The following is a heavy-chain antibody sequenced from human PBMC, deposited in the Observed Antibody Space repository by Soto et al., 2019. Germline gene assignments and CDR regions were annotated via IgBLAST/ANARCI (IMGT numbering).Heavy chain of an antibody. CDR1: GGSISSSNW. Sequence: QVQLQESGPGLVKPSGTLSLTCAVSGGSISSSNWWSWVRQPPGKGLEWIGEIYHSGSTNYNPSLKSRATISVDKSKHQFSLKLSCVTAADTAVYYCARVSGSDYYGMDVWGQGTTVTVSS. CDR3: ARVSGSDYYGMDV. J-gene: IGHJ6*02. V-gene: IGHV4-4*02. CDR2: IYHSGST. D-gene: IGHD1-26*01.